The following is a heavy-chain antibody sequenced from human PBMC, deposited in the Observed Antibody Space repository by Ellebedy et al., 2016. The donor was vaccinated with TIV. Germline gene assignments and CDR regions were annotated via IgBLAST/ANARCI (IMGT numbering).Heavy chain of an antibody. Sequence: AASVKVSCKASGGTFSSYAINWVRQAPGQGLEWMGIINPSGGSTSYAQKLQGRVTMTRDTSTSTVYMELSSLRSDDTAVYYCARMYSSGSYYFDYWGQGTLVTVSS. CDR1: GGTFSSYA. CDR2: INPSGGST. J-gene: IGHJ4*02. V-gene: IGHV1-46*04. CDR3: ARMYSSGSYYFDY. D-gene: IGHD6-19*01.